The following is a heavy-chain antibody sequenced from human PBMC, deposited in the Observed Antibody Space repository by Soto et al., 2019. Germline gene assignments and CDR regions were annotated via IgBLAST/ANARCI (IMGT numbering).Heavy chain of an antibody. D-gene: IGHD3-22*01. CDR3: AKNLGSITMIVVVPDAFDI. V-gene: IGHV3-23*01. Sequence: GGSLRLSCAASGFTFSSYAMSWVRQAPGKGLEWVSAISGSGGSTYYADSVKGRFTISRDNSKNTLYLQMNSLRAEDTAVYYCAKNLGSITMIVVVPDAFDIWGQGTMVTVSS. CDR1: GFTFSSYA. J-gene: IGHJ3*02. CDR2: ISGSGGST.